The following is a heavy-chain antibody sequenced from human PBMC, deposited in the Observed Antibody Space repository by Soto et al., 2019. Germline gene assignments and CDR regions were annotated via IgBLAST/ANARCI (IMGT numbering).Heavy chain of an antibody. CDR2: IIPVFGTA. Sequence: ASVKVSRKASGGTFSSYAISWVRQAPGQGLEWMGGIIPVFGTANYAQKFQGRVTITADESTSTAYMELSSLRSEDTAVYYCARDPLDIVLVPAAITPTNYYYYGMDVWGQGTTVTVSS. CDR1: GGTFSSYA. V-gene: IGHV1-69*13. CDR3: ARDPLDIVLVPAAITPTNYYYYGMDV. D-gene: IGHD2-2*02. J-gene: IGHJ6*02.